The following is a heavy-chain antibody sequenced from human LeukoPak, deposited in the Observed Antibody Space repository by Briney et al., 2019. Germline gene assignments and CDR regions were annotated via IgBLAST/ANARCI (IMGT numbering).Heavy chain of an antibody. CDR2: INPSGGTT. D-gene: IGHD3-16*01. Sequence: ASVKVSCKASGYTFINYYMHWVRQAPGQGLEWMGIINPSGGTTSYAQNFQGRVTMTRDTSTSTAYMELRSLTSDDTAVYYCARDRAGEMGEFNYWGQGTLVTVSS. CDR3: ARDRAGEMGEFNY. CDR1: GYTFINYY. J-gene: IGHJ4*02. V-gene: IGHV1-46*01.